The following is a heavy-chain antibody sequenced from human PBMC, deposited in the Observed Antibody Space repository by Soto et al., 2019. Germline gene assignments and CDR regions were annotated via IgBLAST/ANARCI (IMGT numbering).Heavy chain of an antibody. CDR3: NVGRCWPLPQNDH. CDR1: GFTFNSYG. Sequence: QVQLVESGGGVVQPGRSLRLSCAASGFTFNSYGMHWVRQAPGKGLEWLAVIWADGDTKFYADSVKGRITISRDNSKNTLHLPMDSLRPEDTAVYYCNVGRCWPLPQNDHWGQGTLVTVSS. D-gene: IGHD1-26*01. CDR2: IWADGDTK. V-gene: IGHV3-33*01. J-gene: IGHJ4*02.